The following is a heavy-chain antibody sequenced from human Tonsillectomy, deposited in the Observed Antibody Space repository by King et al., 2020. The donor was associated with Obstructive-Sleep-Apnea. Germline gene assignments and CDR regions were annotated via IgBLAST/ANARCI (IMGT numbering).Heavy chain of an antibody. D-gene: IGHD3-22*01. J-gene: IGHJ3*02. V-gene: IGHV4-59*01. CDR3: ARSITYYYDSNGYPDAFDI. CDR2: IYYSGST. CDR1: GGSISSYY. Sequence: VQLQESGPGLVKPSETLSLTCTVSGGSISSYYWSWIRQPPGKGLEWIGYIYYSGSTNYNPSLKSRVTISVDTSKNQFSLKLSSVTAADTAVYYCARSITYYYDSNGYPDAFDIWGQGTMVTVSS.